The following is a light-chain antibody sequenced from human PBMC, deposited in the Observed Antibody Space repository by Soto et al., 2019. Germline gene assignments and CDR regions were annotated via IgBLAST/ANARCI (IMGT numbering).Light chain of an antibody. J-gene: IGLJ2*01. CDR2: GNS. V-gene: IGLV1-40*01. Sequence: QSVLTQPPSVSGAPGQRGTISCTGSSSNIGAGYDVHWYQQLPGTAPKLLIYGNSNRHSGVPDRFSGSKSGTSASLAITVLQAEDQDDYYCQAYDSSLSGSVFGRGTKLTVL. CDR1: SSNIGAGYD. CDR3: QAYDSSLSGSV.